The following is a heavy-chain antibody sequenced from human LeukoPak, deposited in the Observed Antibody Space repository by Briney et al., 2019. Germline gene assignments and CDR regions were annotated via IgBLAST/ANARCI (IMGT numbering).Heavy chain of an antibody. Sequence: GGSLRLSCAASGLTFINYSMTWVRQAPGKGLEWVSAITGRGTFTDYAESVKGRFTISRDNSKNTLYLQMNSLRDDDTAIYYCAKRSAESSGYFDSWGQGNLVTVSS. V-gene: IGHV3-23*01. D-gene: IGHD6-19*01. J-gene: IGHJ4*02. CDR2: ITGRGTFT. CDR1: GLTFINYS. CDR3: AKRSAESSGYFDS.